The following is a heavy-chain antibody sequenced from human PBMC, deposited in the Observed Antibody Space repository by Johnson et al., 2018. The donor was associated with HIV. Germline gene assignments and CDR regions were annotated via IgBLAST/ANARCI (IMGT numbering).Heavy chain of an antibody. V-gene: IGHV3-30*19. CDR1: GFTFRIYD. CDR2: ISYDGSNK. CDR3: AKERAYIRTFDI. Sequence: QVQLVESGGGLVQPGGSLRLSCAASGFTFRIYDMQWVRQAPGKGLEWVAVISYDGSNKYYADSVKGRFTISRDNSKNTLYLQMNSLRAEDTAVYYCAKERAYIRTFDIWGQGTLVTVSS. J-gene: IGHJ3*02. D-gene: IGHD5-18*01.